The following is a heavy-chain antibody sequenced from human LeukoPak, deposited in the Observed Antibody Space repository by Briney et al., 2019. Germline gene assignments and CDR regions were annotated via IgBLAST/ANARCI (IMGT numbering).Heavy chain of an antibody. Sequence: SETLSLTCAVYGGSFRGYYWSWIRQPPGKGREWIGEINHSGSTNYNPSLKSRVTISVDTSKNQFSLKLSSVTAADTAVYYCARDYIAAAGTVGNYGMDVRGQGTTVTVSS. V-gene: IGHV4-34*01. J-gene: IGHJ6*02. CDR3: ARDYIAAAGTVGNYGMDV. D-gene: IGHD6-13*01. CDR2: INHSGST. CDR1: GGSFRGYY.